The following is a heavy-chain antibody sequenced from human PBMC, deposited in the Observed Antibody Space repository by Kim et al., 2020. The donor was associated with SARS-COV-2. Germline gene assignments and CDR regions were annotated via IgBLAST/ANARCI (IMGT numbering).Heavy chain of an antibody. CDR3: ARGGRRLAYSKEANFDY. Sequence: SETLSLTCAVYGGSFSGYYWSWIRQPPGKGLEWIGEINHSGSTNYNPSLKSRVTISVDTSKNQFSLKLSSVTAADTAVYYCARGGRRLAYSKEANFDYWGQGTLVTVSS. D-gene: IGHD4-4*01. V-gene: IGHV4-34*01. CDR1: GGSFSGYY. J-gene: IGHJ4*02. CDR2: INHSGST.